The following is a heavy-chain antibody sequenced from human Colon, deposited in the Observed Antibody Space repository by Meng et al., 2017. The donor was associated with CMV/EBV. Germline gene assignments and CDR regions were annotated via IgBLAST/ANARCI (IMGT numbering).Heavy chain of an antibody. CDR2: LYWDDDT. D-gene: IGHD5-12*01. V-gene: IGHV2-5*02. CDR3: VRRSYSGQDDY. J-gene: IGHJ4*02. Sequence: QSTLNEAGPTLLNPTQTLTLTCTFSVFSCLTDKAVVGWIRHPPGKALEWLGFLYWDDDTRYSPSLKTRLTITRDTSKNQVILTMPNMDPADTATYYCVRRSYSGQDDYWGQGALVTVSS. CDR1: VFSCLTDKAV.